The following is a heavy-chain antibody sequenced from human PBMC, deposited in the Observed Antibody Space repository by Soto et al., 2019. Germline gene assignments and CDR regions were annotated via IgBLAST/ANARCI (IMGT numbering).Heavy chain of an antibody. CDR3: ARGLDQPPVGLYFDT. D-gene: IGHD2-2*01. CDR2: IIPAFGTA. CDR1: GGTFNSYL. J-gene: IGHJ4*02. Sequence: QVQLVQSGAEVKNPGSSVKVSCKTSGGTFNSYLIDWVRQAPGQGLEWMGGIIPAFGTATYAQKFQGRVTITADKSTTTAYMELRTLTSEDTAVYYCARGLDQPPVGLYFDTWGQGTLVTVSS. V-gene: IGHV1-69*06.